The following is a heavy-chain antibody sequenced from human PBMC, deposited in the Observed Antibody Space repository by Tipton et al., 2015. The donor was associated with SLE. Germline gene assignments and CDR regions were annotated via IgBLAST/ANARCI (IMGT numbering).Heavy chain of an antibody. J-gene: IGHJ4*02. CDR2: ISVSGGST. CDR3: AKVYDDDPVVAAAGADY. V-gene: IGHV3-23*01. CDR1: GFSFSSYA. D-gene: IGHD2-15*01. Sequence: SLRLSCAASGFSFSSYAMSWVRQAPGKGLEWVSAISVSGGSTYYADSVKGRFTISRDNSKNTLYLQMNSLRADDTAVYYCAKVYDDDPVVAAAGADYWGQGTLVTVSS.